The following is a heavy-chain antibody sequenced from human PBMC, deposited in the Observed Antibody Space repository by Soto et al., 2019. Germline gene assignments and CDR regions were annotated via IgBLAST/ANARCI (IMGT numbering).Heavy chain of an antibody. CDR2: ISSSTGYT. V-gene: IGHV3-11*03. D-gene: IGHD1-26*01. Sequence: PGGSLRLSCAASGFTFSDYYMSWIRQAPGKGLEWVSHISSSTGYTNYADYEKGRFTNSRDNAKKSLYLQMNSLRAEDTAVYYCARYLSGSYYSPNYFDYWGQGT. CDR1: GFTFSDYY. J-gene: IGHJ4*02. CDR3: ARYLSGSYYSPNYFDY.